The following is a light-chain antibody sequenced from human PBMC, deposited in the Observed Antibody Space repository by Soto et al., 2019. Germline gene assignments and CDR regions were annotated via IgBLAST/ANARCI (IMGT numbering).Light chain of an antibody. CDR2: DVS. CDR3: QQNNYY. J-gene: IGKJ2*01. Sequence: DVQMTQSPSTLSASVGDRVTITCRVSQSVGRWLSWYQQKPGKAPKVLIYDVSNLGSGVPSRFSGSGSGTEFTLTISSLQPDDFATYYCQQNNYYFGQGTKLEIK. CDR1: QSVGRW. V-gene: IGKV1-5*01.